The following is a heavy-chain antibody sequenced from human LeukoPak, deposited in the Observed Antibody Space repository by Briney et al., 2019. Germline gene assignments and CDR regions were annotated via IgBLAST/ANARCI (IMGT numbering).Heavy chain of an antibody. Sequence: GGSLRLFCAASGFTFSSYSMNWVRQAPGKGLEWVSSISSSSGYIYYADSVKGRFTISRDNAKNSLYLQMNSLRAEDTAVYYCARVGITMVRGVSDYWGQGTLVTVSS. D-gene: IGHD3-10*01. CDR2: ISSSSGYI. CDR3: ARVGITMVRGVSDY. J-gene: IGHJ4*02. V-gene: IGHV3-21*01. CDR1: GFTFSSYS.